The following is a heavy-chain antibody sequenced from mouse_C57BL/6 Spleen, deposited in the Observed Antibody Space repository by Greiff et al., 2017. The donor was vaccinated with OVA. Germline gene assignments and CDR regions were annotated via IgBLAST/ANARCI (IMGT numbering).Heavy chain of an antibody. V-gene: IGHV5-16*01. J-gene: IGHJ4*01. CDR2: INYAGSST. CDR1: GFTFSDYY. Sequence: EVMLVESEGGLVQPGSSMKLSCTASGFTFSDYYMAWVRQVPEKGLEWVANINYAGSSTSSLDSLNRRFIISSANAKNILYMQMSSLKSEDTATYYCAREVGDDYGSSYRDEYAMDYWGQGTSVTVSS. D-gene: IGHD1-1*01. CDR3: AREVGDDYGSSYRDEYAMDY.